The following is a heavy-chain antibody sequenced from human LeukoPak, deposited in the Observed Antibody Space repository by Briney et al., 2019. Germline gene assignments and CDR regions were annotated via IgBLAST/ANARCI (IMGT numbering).Heavy chain of an antibody. J-gene: IGHJ4*02. CDR3: ARDSGATTGPYFDY. D-gene: IGHD1-26*01. CDR2: ISSSSSYI. V-gene: IGHV3-21*05. CDR1: GFTFSSYS. Sequence: GGSLRLSCAASGFTFSSYSMNWVRQAPGKGLEWVSYISSSSSYIYYADSVKGRFTISRDNAKNSLYLQMNSLRAEDTAVYYCARDSGATTGPYFDYWGQGTLVTVSS.